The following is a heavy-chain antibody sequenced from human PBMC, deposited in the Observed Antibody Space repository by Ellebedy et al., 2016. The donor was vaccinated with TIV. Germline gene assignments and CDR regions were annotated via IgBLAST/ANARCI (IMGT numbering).Heavy chain of an antibody. Sequence: GESLKISCAASGFTFSYHYMDWVRQAPGKGLECVGRIRNKANDYFTEYAASVEGRFSISRDDSKNLVSLQMNGLRAEDTAVYYCARVKLCIDDACHRVYEYWGPGTLVTVSS. D-gene: IGHD2-15*01. CDR2: IRNKANDYFT. CDR3: ARVKLCIDDACHRVYEY. CDR1: GFTFSYHY. V-gene: IGHV3-72*01. J-gene: IGHJ4*02.